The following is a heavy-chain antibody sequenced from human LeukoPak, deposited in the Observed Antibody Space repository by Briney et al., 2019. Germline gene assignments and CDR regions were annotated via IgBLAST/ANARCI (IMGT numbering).Heavy chain of an antibody. Sequence: GGSLRLSCAASGFTFSSYWMSWVRQVPGKGLKWVANIKQDGSDQNYVDSVKGRFTISRDNPKKSLYLQMNSLRAEDTAVYYCARGATTTRFGRFDPWGQGTLVIVSS. CDR2: IKQDGSDQ. J-gene: IGHJ5*02. CDR3: ARGATTTRFGRFDP. D-gene: IGHD4-17*01. V-gene: IGHV3-7*04. CDR1: GFTFSSYW.